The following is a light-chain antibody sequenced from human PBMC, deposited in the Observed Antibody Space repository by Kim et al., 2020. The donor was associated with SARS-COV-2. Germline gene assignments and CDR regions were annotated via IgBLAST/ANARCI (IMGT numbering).Light chain of an antibody. CDR3: QAWDSGTAV. Sequence: SYELTQPPSVSVSPGQTASITCSGDKLGDKYACWYQQKPGQSPVLVIYQYSKRPSGIPERFSGSNSGNTATLTISGTQAMDEADYYCQAWDSGTAVFGTGTKVTVL. V-gene: IGLV3-1*01. J-gene: IGLJ1*01. CDR2: QYS. CDR1: KLGDKY.